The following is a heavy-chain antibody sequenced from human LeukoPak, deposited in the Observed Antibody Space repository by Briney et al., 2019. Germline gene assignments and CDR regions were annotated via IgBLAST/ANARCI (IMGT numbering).Heavy chain of an antibody. Sequence: ASVKVSCKASGYTFTGYYMHWVRQAPGQGLERMGRINPNSGGTNYAQKFQGRVTMTRDTSISTAYMELSRLRSDDTAVYYCARDDSSGYYYGSIDYWGQGTLVTVSS. CDR1: GYTFTGYY. CDR3: ARDDSSGYYYGSIDY. V-gene: IGHV1-2*06. CDR2: INPNSGGT. J-gene: IGHJ4*02. D-gene: IGHD3-22*01.